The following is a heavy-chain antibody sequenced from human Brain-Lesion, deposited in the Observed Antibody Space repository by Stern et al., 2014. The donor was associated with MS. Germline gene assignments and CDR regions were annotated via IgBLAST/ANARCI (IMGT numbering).Heavy chain of an antibody. J-gene: IGHJ4*02. Sequence: VQLVESGPGLVKPSQTLSLTCNVSGGSISSGSDYWSWLRQPVGKGLQWLGRIHPRGSAYYTPSLKSRVTISTDTSKTQFSLELTSATAADTAIYYCASGYRIFDYWGQGILVTVSS. CDR2: IHPRGSA. CDR3: ASGYRIFDY. V-gene: IGHV4-61*02. CDR1: GGSISSGSDY. D-gene: IGHD5-18*01.